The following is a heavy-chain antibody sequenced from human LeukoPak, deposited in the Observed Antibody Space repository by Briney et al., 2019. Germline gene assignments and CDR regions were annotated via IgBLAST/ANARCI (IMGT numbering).Heavy chain of an antibody. D-gene: IGHD3-3*01. CDR1: GGTFSSYA. V-gene: IGHV1-69*01. CDR3: TRGSLAIFGVVTFDP. J-gene: IGHJ5*02. Sequence: GSSVNVSCKASGGTFSSYAISWVRQAPGQGLEWMGGIIPIFGTANYAQKFQGRVTITADESTSTAYMELSSLGSEDTAVYYCTRGSLAIFGVVTFDPWGQGTLVTVSS. CDR2: IIPIFGTA.